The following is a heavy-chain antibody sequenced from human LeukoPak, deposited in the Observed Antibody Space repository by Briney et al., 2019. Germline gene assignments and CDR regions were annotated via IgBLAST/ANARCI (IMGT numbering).Heavy chain of an antibody. J-gene: IGHJ6*02. CDR3: ARDIVVVPAANTKSNYYYGMDV. Sequence: ASVKVSCKACGYTFTSYGISWVRQAPGQGLEWMGWISAYNGNTNYAQKLQGRVTMTTDTSTSTAYMELRSLRSDDTAVYYCARDIVVVPAANTKSNYYYGMDVWGQGTTVTVSS. CDR1: GYTFTSYG. D-gene: IGHD2-2*01. CDR2: ISAYNGNT. V-gene: IGHV1-18*01.